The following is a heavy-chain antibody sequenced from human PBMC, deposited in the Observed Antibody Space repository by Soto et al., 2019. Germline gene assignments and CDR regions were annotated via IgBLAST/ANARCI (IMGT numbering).Heavy chain of an antibody. CDR2: TYYRSKWYN. CDR1: GDSVFSNSAA. CDR3: ARQDIVATTTRFSYYGMDV. D-gene: IGHD5-12*01. V-gene: IGHV6-1*01. Sequence: TCAISGDSVFSNSAAWNWIRQSPSRGLEWLGRTYYRSKWYNDYAVSVKSRITINPDTSKNQFSLQLNSVTPEDTAVYYCARQDIVATTTRFSYYGMDVWGQGTTVTVSS. J-gene: IGHJ6*02.